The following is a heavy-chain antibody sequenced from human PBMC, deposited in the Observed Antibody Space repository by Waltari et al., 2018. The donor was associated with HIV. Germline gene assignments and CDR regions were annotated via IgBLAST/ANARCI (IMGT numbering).Heavy chain of an antibody. Sequence: VQLQQWGGGLFNSSRTLSLPCAVYGGSFNGFFWTWLRQPPGRVLEWIGEISHTGATAYTPSLGGRVTVSLDTAKNQFFVTLRSLTVADTATYFCARGRRPYHNLFTGYTFYFDSWGRGS. CDR3: ARGRRPYHNLFTGYTFYFDS. J-gene: IGHJ4*02. D-gene: IGHD3-9*01. CDR1: GGSFNGFF. CDR2: ISHTGAT. V-gene: IGHV4-34*02.